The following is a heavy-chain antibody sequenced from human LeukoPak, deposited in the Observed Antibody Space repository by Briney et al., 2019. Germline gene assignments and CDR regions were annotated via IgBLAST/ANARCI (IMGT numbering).Heavy chain of an antibody. CDR2: INPNSGGT. V-gene: IGHV1-2*02. Sequence: GASVKVSCKASGYTFTGYYMHWVRQAPGQGLEWMGWINPNSGGTNYAQKFQGRVTMTRDTSISTAYMELSRLRSDDTAVYYCARDGEGKDSSGYDYWGQGTLVTVSS. CDR1: GYTFTGYY. CDR3: ARDGEGKDSSGYDY. J-gene: IGHJ4*02. D-gene: IGHD3-22*01.